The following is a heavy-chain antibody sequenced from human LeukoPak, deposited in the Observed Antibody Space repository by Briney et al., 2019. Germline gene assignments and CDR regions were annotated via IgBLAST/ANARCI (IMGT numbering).Heavy chain of an antibody. CDR1: GFTFCSYD. Sequence: GVPLRLSCAASGFTFCSYDMHWLPQATGKGLEWVSAIDTAGDPYYPGAVKGRFNISRETAKTSLYLQMNRLRAGDTAVYYCPRGSSTSEEGGYYYYGMDVWGKGTTVTVSS. D-gene: IGHD2-2*01. J-gene: IGHJ6*04. V-gene: IGHV3-13*05. CDR3: PRGSSTSEEGGYYYYGMDV. CDR2: IDTAGDP.